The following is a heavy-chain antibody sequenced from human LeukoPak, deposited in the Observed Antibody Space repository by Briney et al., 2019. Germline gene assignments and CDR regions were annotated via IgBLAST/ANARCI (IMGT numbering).Heavy chain of an antibody. CDR1: GFTVSSNY. CDR3: ARSVGATMRKNLYFDY. D-gene: IGHD1-26*01. CDR2: IYSGGSS. Sequence: GGSLRLSCAASGFTVSSNYMSWVRQAPGKGLEWVSLIYSGGSSYYADSVKGRFTISRDNSKNTLDLQMNSLRAEDTAVYYCARSVGATMRKNLYFDYWGQGTLVTVSS. V-gene: IGHV3-53*01. J-gene: IGHJ4*02.